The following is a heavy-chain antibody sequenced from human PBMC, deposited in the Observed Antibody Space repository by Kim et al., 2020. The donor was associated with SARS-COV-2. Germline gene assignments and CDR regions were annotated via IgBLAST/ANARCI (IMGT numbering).Heavy chain of an antibody. CDR1: GASISSSGYY. CDR2: VYYTGST. Sequence: SETLSLTCTVSGASISSSGYYWGWIRQPPGKGLEWIGSVYYTGSTYYNPSLKSRVTISVDTSKNQFSLKLSSVTAADTAVYYCARHFGGTSIRFLGLFQFDYWGQGTLVPVSS. V-gene: IGHV4-39*01. CDR3: ARHFGGTSIRFLGLFQFDY. J-gene: IGHJ4*02. D-gene: IGHD2-2*02.